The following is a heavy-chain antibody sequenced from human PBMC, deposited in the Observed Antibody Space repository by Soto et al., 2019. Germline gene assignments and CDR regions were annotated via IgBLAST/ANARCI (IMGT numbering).Heavy chain of an antibody. D-gene: IGHD3-3*01. CDR2: INAGNGNT. CDR1: GYTFTSYA. J-gene: IGHJ5*02. CDR3: ASLGYDFWSGYGNWFDP. Sequence: ASVKVSCKASGYTFTSYAMHWVRQAPGQRLEWMGWINAGNGNTKYSQKFQGRVTITRDTSASTAYMELSSLRSEDTAVYYCASLGYDFWSGYGNWFDPWGQGTLVTVSS. V-gene: IGHV1-3*01.